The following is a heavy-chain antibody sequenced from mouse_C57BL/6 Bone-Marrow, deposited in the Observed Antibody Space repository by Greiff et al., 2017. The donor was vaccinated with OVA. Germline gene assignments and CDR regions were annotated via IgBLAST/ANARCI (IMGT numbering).Heavy chain of an antibody. Sequence: QVQLQQPGAELVRPGTSVKLSCKASGYTFTNYWMHWVKPRPGQGLEWIGVIAPSDSYINYNQKFKGRATLTVDTSSSTAYMHLSSLTSEDSAVYYLAHYGSRLYLHDWGRGTALTVTS. J-gene: IGHJ2*01. CDR1: GYTFTNYW. V-gene: IGHV1-59*01. CDR2: IAPSDSYI. D-gene: IGHD1-1*01. CDR3: AHYGSRLYLHD.